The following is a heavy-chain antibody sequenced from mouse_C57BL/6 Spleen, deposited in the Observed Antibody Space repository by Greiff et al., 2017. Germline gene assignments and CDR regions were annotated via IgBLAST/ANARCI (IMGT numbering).Heavy chain of an antibody. Sequence: DVQLQESGTVLARPGASVKMSCKTSGYTFTSYWMHWVKQRPGQGLEGIGAIYPGNSDTSYNQKFKGKAKLTAVTSASPAYMELSSLTNEDSAVYYCTRSRDYYGSSYNYWGQGTTLTVSS. V-gene: IGHV1-5*01. CDR3: TRSRDYYGSSYNY. CDR2: IYPGNSDT. J-gene: IGHJ2*01. CDR1: GYTFTSYW. D-gene: IGHD1-1*01.